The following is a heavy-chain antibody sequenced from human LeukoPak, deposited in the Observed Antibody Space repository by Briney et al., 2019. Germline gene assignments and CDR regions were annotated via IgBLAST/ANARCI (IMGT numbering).Heavy chain of an antibody. CDR1: GFTFSSYA. D-gene: IGHD3-10*01. CDR2: ISGSGGST. Sequence: HPGGSLRLSCAASGFTFSSYAMSWVRQAPGKGLEWVSAISGSGGSTYYADSVKGRFTISRDNSKNTLYLQMNSLRAEDTAVYHCAKLWFGEFPANFDYWGQGTLVTVSS. J-gene: IGHJ4*02. CDR3: AKLWFGEFPANFDY. V-gene: IGHV3-23*01.